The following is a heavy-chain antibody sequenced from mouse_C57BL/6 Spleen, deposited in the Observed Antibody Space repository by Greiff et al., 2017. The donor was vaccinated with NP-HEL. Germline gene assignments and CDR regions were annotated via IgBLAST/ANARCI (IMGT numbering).Heavy chain of an antibody. CDR1: GYTFTSYW. D-gene: IGHD2-5*01. J-gene: IGHJ1*03. CDR3: ARKEAYYSNHWYFDV. V-gene: IGHV1-52*01. CDR2: IDPSDSET. Sequence: VQLQQSGAELVRPGSSVKLSCKASGYTFTSYWMHWVKQRPIQGLEWIGNIDPSDSETHYNQKFKDKATLTVDKSSSTAYMQLSSLTSEDSAVYYCARKEAYYSNHWYFDVWGTGTTVTVSS.